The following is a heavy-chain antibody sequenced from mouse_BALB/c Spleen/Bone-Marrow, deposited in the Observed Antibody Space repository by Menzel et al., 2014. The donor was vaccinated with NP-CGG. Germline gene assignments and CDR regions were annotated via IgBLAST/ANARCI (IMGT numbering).Heavy chain of an antibody. J-gene: IGHJ3*01. CDR3: ARNDGYYD. Sequence: EVMLVESGGGLVKPGGSLKLSCAASGFTFSNYAMSWVRQTPEKRLEWVATISSGGSYTYCPDSVKGRITISRDNDKNTLCLQMSSLRYEDTAMYYCARNDGYYDWGQGTLVTVSA. CDR1: GFTFSNYA. V-gene: IGHV5-9-1*01. D-gene: IGHD2-3*01. CDR2: ISSGGSYT.